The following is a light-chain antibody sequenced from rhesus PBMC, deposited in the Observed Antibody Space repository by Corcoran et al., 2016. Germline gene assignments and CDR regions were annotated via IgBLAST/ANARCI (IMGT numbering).Light chain of an antibody. V-gene: IGKV1S14*01. Sequence: DIQMSQSPSSLSTSIGDTVTITCRASQGISNYLAWYQQQPGKAPNPLIYHAANLESGVPPRFSGNGSGTDFNQTSSSLQPEDFALYYCQQYKSYPRTFGQGTKVEIK. CDR3: QQYKSYPRT. CDR1: QGISNY. CDR2: HAA. J-gene: IGKJ1*01.